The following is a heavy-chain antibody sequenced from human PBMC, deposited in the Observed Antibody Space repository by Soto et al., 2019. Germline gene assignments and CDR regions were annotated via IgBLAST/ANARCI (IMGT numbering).Heavy chain of an antibody. J-gene: IGHJ6*02. CDR2: ISYDGSNK. CDR1: GFTFSSYA. D-gene: IGHD3-9*01. V-gene: IGHV3-30-3*01. CDR3: ARESRYDDILTGYYTSYYGMDV. Sequence: QVQLVESGGGVVQPGRSLRLSCAASGFTFSSYAMHWVRQAPGKGLEWVAVISYDGSNKYYADSVKGRFTISRDNSKNTLYLQMNSLRAEDTAVYYCARESRYDDILTGYYTSYYGMDVWGQGTTVTVSS.